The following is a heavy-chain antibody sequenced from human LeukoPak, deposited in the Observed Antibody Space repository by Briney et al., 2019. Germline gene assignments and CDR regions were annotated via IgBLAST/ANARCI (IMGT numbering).Heavy chain of an antibody. CDR3: ARDFYYDSSGFWGY. V-gene: IGHV3-21*01. Sequence: GGSLRLSCAASGFTFSDYSMNWVRQAPGKGLEWVSSISSNSAYLYYVDSLRGRFTVSRDNAKSSLSLQMNSLRVEDTAVYYCARDFYYDSSGFWGYWGQGTLVTVSS. J-gene: IGHJ4*02. D-gene: IGHD3-22*01. CDR2: ISSNSAYL. CDR1: GFTFSDYS.